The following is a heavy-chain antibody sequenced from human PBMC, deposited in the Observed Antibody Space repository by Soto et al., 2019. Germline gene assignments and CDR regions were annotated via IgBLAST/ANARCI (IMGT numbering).Heavy chain of an antibody. V-gene: IGHV3-23*01. J-gene: IGHJ5*02. Sequence: GGSLRLSCAASGFIFRNYAMSWVRQAPGKGLEWVSTISGSGDRTYYADSVKGRFTISRDKSKNTLYLQVHSLRAEDTAVYYCARCEGYCSTTTCYEVGPFDPWGQGTLVTVSS. CDR1: GFIFRNYA. D-gene: IGHD2-2*01. CDR2: ISGSGDRT. CDR3: ARCEGYCSTTTCYEVGPFDP.